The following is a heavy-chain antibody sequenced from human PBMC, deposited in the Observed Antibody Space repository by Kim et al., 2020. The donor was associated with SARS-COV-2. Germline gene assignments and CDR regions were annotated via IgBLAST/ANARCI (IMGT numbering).Heavy chain of an antibody. CDR3: ARREGGSYYYYFDY. Sequence: SPAFQGQVTISADKSISTAYLQWSSLKASDTAMYYCARREGGSYYYYFDYWGQGTLVTVSS. V-gene: IGHV5-51*01. J-gene: IGHJ4*02. D-gene: IGHD1-26*01.